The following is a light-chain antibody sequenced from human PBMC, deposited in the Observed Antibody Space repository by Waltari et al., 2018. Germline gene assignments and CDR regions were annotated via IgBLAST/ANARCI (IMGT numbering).Light chain of an antibody. V-gene: IGKV3-20*01. CDR2: GAS. Sequence: EIVLTQSPVSLSSSPGERATLSCRSSQSISRYLAWYQQKPGQAPRLLIYGASNRATGVPPRFSGSGSGTDFSLTISGLEPEDSAVYYCQHHFRLPATFGQGTKVEIK. CDR3: QHHFRLPAT. J-gene: IGKJ1*01. CDR1: QSISRY.